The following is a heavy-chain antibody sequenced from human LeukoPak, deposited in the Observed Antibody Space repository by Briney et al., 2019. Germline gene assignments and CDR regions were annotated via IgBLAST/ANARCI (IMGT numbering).Heavy chain of an antibody. CDR2: IKSKTDGGTT. CDR3: TTDRILTGCYPY. J-gene: IGHJ4*02. D-gene: IGHD3-9*01. CDR1: GFTFSNAW. Sequence: GSLRLSCAASGFTFSNAWMNWVRQAPGKGLEWDGRIKSKTDGGTTDYAAPVKGRFTISRDDSKNTLYLQMNSLKTEDTAVYYCTTDRILTGCYPYWGQGTPVTVSS. V-gene: IGHV3-15*07.